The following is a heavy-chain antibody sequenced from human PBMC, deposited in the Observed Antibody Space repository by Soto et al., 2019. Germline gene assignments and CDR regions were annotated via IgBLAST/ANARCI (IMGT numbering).Heavy chain of an antibody. D-gene: IGHD3-3*01. Sequence: TSETLSLTCTVSSGSISSSSSYWGWIRQPPGKGLEWIGCIYYSGNTYYNPSLKSRVTISIDTSKTQFSLKLSSVTAADTAVYYCARGSGYQDAFDIWGQGTMVTVSS. J-gene: IGHJ3*02. CDR1: SGSISSSSSY. CDR3: ARGSGYQDAFDI. V-gene: IGHV4-39*07. CDR2: IYYSGNT.